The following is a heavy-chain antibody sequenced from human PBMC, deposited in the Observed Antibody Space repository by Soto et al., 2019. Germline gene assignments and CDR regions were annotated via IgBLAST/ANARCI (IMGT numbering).Heavy chain of an antibody. CDR3: ASSTDIVVVVAALTPSYSYYGMDV. D-gene: IGHD2-15*01. J-gene: IGHJ6*02. CDR2: IIPIFGTA. Sequence: QVQLVQSGAEVKKPGSSVKVSCKASGGTFSSYAISWVRQAPGQGLEWMGGIIPIFGTANYAQKFQGRVTITADESTSTADMELSSLRSEDTAVYYCASSTDIVVVVAALTPSYSYYGMDVWGQGTTVTVSS. CDR1: GGTFSSYA. V-gene: IGHV1-69*01.